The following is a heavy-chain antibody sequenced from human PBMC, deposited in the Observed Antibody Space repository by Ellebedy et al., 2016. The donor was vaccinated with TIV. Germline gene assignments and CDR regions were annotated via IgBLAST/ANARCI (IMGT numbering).Heavy chain of an antibody. CDR2: VSWDGGNS. J-gene: IGHJ4*02. Sequence: PGGSLRLSCAASGFTLDGYTMHWVRLLPGKGLEWISLVSWDGGNSFYADSVKGRFAATRDTTTNSLFLQMDSLKIEDTALYFCARGLMRRWTELPFDSWGRGTLVTVAS. CDR3: ARGLMRRWTELPFDS. V-gene: IGHV3-43*01. CDR1: GFTLDGYT. D-gene: IGHD3-16*01.